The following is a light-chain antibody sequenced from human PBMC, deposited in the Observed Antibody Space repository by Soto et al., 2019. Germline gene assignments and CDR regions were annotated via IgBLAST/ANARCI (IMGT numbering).Light chain of an antibody. CDR2: EVS. CDR3: SSYAGSQLSV. V-gene: IGLV2-8*01. CDR1: SSNVGNYKY. Sequence: QSALTQSPSASGSPGQSVTISCTGTSSNVGNYKYVSWYQQHPGKAPKLMIYEVSKRPSGVPDRFSGSKSGNTASLTVSGLQVEDEADYYCSSYAGSQLSVFGGGTKLTVL. J-gene: IGLJ2*01.